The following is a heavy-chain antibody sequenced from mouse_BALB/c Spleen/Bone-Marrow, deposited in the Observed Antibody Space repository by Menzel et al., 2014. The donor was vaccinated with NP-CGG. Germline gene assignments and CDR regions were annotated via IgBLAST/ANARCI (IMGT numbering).Heavy chain of an antibody. CDR1: GYSFTSYW. CDR2: IDPSDSET. V-gene: IGHV1S126*01. D-gene: IGHD1-3*01. Sequence: VNRVESGPQLVRPGASVKISCKASGYSFTSYWMHWVKQRPGQGLEWIGMIDPSDSETKLNQKFKDKATLTVDKSSSTAYLQLSSPTSEDSAVYYCARRDNAQFAYWGQGTLVTVSA. CDR3: ARRDNAQFAY. J-gene: IGHJ3*01.